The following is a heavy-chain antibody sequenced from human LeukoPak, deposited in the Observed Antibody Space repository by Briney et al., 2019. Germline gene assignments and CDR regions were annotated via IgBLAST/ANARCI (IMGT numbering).Heavy chain of an antibody. Sequence: SETLSLTCTVSGGSITSSSYYWGWIRQPPGKGLEWIGSIYYSGSTHYSPSLKSRVTISVDMSKNQFSLKLSSVTAADTAIYYCARDASRIQLWPLWGQGTLVTVSS. V-gene: IGHV4-39*07. CDR1: GGSITSSSYY. CDR2: IYYSGST. J-gene: IGHJ4*02. CDR3: ARDASRIQLWPL. D-gene: IGHD5-18*01.